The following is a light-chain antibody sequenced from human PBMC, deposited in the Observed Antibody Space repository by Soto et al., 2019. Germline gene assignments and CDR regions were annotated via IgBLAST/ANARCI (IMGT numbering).Light chain of an antibody. CDR2: AAS. CDR3: QYYNNWLAT. V-gene: IGKV3-15*01. CDR1: QRVSSH. J-gene: IGKJ4*01. Sequence: ETVMTQSPVTLSVSPGDTATPSCRASQRVSSHLAWYQQKPGQAPRLLIYAASTRATGVSARFSGSGSGTEFTLTISSLQSEDFTIYYCQYYNNWLATFGGGTKVDIK.